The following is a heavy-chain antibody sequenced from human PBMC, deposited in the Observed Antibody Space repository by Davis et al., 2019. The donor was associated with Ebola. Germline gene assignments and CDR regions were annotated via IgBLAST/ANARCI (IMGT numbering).Heavy chain of an antibody. J-gene: IGHJ3*02. Sequence: GESLKISCAASGFTFSCSAMHWVRQASGKGLEWVGRIRSKANSYATAYAASVKGRFTISRDDSKNTAYLQMNSLKTEDTAVYYCTSLIAAAVDIWGQGTMVTVSS. CDR2: IRSKANSYAT. V-gene: IGHV3-73*01. CDR1: GFTFSCSA. D-gene: IGHD6-13*01. CDR3: TSLIAAAVDI.